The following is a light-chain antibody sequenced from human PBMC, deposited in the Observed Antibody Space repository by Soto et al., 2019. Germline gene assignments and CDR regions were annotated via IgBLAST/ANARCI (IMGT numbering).Light chain of an antibody. Sequence: EIVMTQSTATLSVSPGERATLSCRASQSVSTNLAWYQQKPGQAPRLLIFGASTRATDVPARFSGSGSGTEFTLTISSLQSEDFAVYCCLQHNSWPRTFGQGTRLEV. CDR3: LQHNSWPRT. V-gene: IGKV3-15*01. J-gene: IGKJ1*01. CDR1: QSVSTN. CDR2: GAS.